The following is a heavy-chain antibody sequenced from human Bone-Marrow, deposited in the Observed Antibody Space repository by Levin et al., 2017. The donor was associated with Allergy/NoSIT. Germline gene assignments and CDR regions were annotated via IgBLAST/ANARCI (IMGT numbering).Heavy chain of an antibody. CDR3: AKGVSGSFKGYAFDI. J-gene: IGHJ3*02. CDR1: GFTFDDYA. D-gene: IGHD1-26*01. V-gene: IGHV3-9*01. CDR2: ISWNSGSI. Sequence: LSLTCAASGFTFDDYAMHWVRQAPGKGLEWVSGISWNSGSIGYADSVKGRFTISRDNAKNSLYLQMNSLRAEDTALYYCAKGVSGSFKGYAFDIWGQGTMVTVSS.